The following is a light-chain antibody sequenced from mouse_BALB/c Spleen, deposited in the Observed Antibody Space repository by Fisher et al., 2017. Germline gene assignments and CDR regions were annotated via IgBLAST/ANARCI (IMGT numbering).Light chain of an antibody. V-gene: IGKV4-53*01. Sequence: DIVLTQTTAIMSASPGEKVTMTCSVSSSISSSNLHWYQQKSETSPKPWINDTSKLASGVPARFSGSGSGTSYSLTISSMEAEDAATYYCQQYHSYPLTFGAGTKLELK. CDR2: DTS. J-gene: IGKJ5*01. CDR3: QQYHSYPLT. CDR1: SSISSSN.